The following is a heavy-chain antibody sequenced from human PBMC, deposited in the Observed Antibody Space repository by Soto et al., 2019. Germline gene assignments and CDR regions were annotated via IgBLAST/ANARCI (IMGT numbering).Heavy chain of an antibody. V-gene: IGHV4-34*01. Sequence: SETLSLTCAVSGASFNAYYWSWIRRAPGKGLEWIGEINYSGSSNYNPSLKSRVAMSADRSNNQFSLKVNSVTAADTAIYYCARDANGYKYGSYFDYWGQGALVTVSS. CDR2: INYSGSS. CDR1: GASFNAYY. CDR3: ARDANGYKYGSYFDY. J-gene: IGHJ4*02. D-gene: IGHD5-18*01.